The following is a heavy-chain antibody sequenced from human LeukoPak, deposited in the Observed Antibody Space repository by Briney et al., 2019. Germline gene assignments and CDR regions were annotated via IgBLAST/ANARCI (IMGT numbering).Heavy chain of an antibody. Sequence: SVKVSCKASGGTFSSYAISWVRQAPGQGLEWMGGIIPIFGTANYAQKFQGRVTITADESTSTAYMELSSLRSEDTAVHYCARDCSGGSCYYYYGMDVWGQGTTVTVSS. CDR2: IIPIFGTA. J-gene: IGHJ6*02. CDR1: GGTFSSYA. CDR3: ARDCSGGSCYYYYGMDV. D-gene: IGHD2-15*01. V-gene: IGHV1-69*13.